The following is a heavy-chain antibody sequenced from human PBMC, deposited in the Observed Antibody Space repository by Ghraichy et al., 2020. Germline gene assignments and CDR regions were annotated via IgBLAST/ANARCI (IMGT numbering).Heavy chain of an antibody. D-gene: IGHD5-18*01. J-gene: IGHJ4*02. CDR2: ISGSGGST. Sequence: SCAASGFTFSSNAMSWVRQAPGKGLEWVSAISGSGGSTYYADSVKGRLTISRDNSKNTLYLQMNSLRAEDTAVYYCATGYSYGPSWGQGTLVTVSS. CDR1: GFTFSSNA. V-gene: IGHV3-23*01. CDR3: ATGYSYGPS.